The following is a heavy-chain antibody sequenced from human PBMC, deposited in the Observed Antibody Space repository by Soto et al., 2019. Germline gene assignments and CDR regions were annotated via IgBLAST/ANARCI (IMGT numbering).Heavy chain of an antibody. V-gene: IGHV3-33*01. CDR2: IWYDGSNK. CDR1: GFTFSSYG. D-gene: IGHD4-17*01. Sequence: QVQLVESGGGVVQPGRSLRLSCAASGFTFSSYGMHWVRQAPGKGLEWVAVIWYDGSNKYYADSVKGRFTISRDNSKNTLYLQMNSLRAEDTAVYYCARGYDYGDPSYYFDYWGQGTLVTVSS. J-gene: IGHJ4*02. CDR3: ARGYDYGDPSYYFDY.